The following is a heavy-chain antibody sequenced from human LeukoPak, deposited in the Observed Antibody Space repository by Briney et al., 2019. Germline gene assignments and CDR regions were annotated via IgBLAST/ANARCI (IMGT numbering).Heavy chain of an antibody. Sequence: PGGSLRLSCAASGFTFSSYSMNWVRQAPGKGLEWVSSISSSSSYIYYADSVKGRFTISRDNAKNSLYLQMNSLRAEDTAVYYCARGGREDYDFWSGYYTNWFDPWGQGTLVTVSS. V-gene: IGHV3-21*01. CDR1: GFTFSSYS. J-gene: IGHJ5*02. D-gene: IGHD3-3*01. CDR3: ARGGREDYDFWSGYYTNWFDP. CDR2: ISSSSSYI.